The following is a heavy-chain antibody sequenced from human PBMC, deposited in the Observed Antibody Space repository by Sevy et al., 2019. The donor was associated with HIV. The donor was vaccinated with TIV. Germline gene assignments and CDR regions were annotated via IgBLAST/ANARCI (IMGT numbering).Heavy chain of an antibody. CDR1: GFDFPNAW. J-gene: IGHJ4*02. D-gene: IGHD3-3*02. CDR3: STDDLISY. Sequence: GGSLRLSCTASGFDFPNAWMNWIRQVPGKGLEWVGHIKSITDGGAADYAAPVKGGFTISRHDSKNTLYLQMNSLKAEDTAVYYCSTDDLISYWGRGTLVTVSS. CDR2: IKSITDGGAA. V-gene: IGHV3-15*07.